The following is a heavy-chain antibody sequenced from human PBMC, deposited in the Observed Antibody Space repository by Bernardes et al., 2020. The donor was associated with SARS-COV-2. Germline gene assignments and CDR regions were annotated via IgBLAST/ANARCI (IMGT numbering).Heavy chain of an antibody. J-gene: IGHJ3*01. CDR2: IYYSGST. Sequence: SETLSLTCTVSGGSISSSSYYWGWIRQPPGKGLEWIGSIYYSGSTYYNPSLKSRVTISVDTSKNQFSLKLSSVTAADTAVYYCAEDGSGSYYGDAFDFWGQGTMVTVSS. CDR1: GGSISSSSYY. V-gene: IGHV4-39*01. D-gene: IGHD1-26*01. CDR3: AEDGSGSYYGDAFDF.